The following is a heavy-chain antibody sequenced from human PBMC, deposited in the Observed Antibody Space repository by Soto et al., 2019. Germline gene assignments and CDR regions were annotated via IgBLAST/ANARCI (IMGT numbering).Heavy chain of an antibody. D-gene: IGHD7-27*01. J-gene: IGHJ4*02. CDR2: VFHTGNT. CDR3: ARKAWVRFDY. V-gene: IGHV4-4*02. Sequence: SETLPLTWAVSGDSIRSSVWLTWVRQPPGKGLEWIGEVFHTGNTNYNPSLKSRVTMSVDKSTNEFSLKVTSVTAADTAIYYCARKAWVRFDYWGQGALVTVSS. CDR1: GDSIRSSVW.